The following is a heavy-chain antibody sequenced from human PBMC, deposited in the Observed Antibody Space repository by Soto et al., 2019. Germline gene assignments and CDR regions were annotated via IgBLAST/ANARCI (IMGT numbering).Heavy chain of an antibody. CDR2: ISSSSYI. J-gene: IGHJ6*02. Sequence: PGGSLRLSCAASGFTVSTYSMNWVRQAPGKGLEWVSSISSSSYIYYADSVKGRFTISRDNAKNSLYLQMNSLRAEDTAVYYCARYDSSGYYWPYYYYGMDVWGQGTTVTVSS. CDR1: GFTVSTYS. D-gene: IGHD3-22*01. V-gene: IGHV3-21*01. CDR3: ARYDSSGYYWPYYYYGMDV.